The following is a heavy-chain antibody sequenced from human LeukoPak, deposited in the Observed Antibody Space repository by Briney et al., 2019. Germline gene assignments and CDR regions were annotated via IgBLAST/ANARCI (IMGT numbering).Heavy chain of an antibody. D-gene: IGHD1-1*01. CDR3: GRDALRIGGTYY. J-gene: IGHJ4*02. Sequence: SQTLCLTCTISGVSISHFLRSWIRQPPGKGLEWSGYISYSGRTKYNPSLTSRVAISIDTYMSQFSLKLSSVTAADTAVYYCGRDALRIGGTYYWGQGTLVTVS. CDR1: GVSISHFL. V-gene: IGHV4-59*01. CDR2: ISYSGRT.